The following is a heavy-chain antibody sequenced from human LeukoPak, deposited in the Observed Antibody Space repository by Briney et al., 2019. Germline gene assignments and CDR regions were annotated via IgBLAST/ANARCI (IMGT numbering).Heavy chain of an antibody. Sequence: SVKVSCKASGGTFSSYAISWVRQAPGQGLEWMGGIIPIFGTANYAQKFQGRVTITADESTSTAYMELSSLRSEDTAVYYCARDPVTYGSGSYFFSYWGQGTLVTVSS. D-gene: IGHD3-10*01. V-gene: IGHV1-69*13. J-gene: IGHJ4*02. CDR1: GGTFSSYA. CDR3: ARDPVTYGSGSYFFSY. CDR2: IIPIFGTA.